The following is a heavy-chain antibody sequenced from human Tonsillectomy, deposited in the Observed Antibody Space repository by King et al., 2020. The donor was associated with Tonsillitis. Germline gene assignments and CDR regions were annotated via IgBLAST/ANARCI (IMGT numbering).Heavy chain of an antibody. V-gene: IGHV5-51*06. CDR2: IYPGDSET. Sequence: VQLVESGAEVKKPGESLKISCKGSGYSFRNFYIGWVRQLPGRGLEWMGIIYPGDSETRYSPSFQGQVTFSADTSTNTAYLQWDGLKASDTAIYYCARSVSSRSPLDYWGQGTRVTVST. CDR1: GYSFRNFY. J-gene: IGHJ4*02. CDR3: ARSVSSRSPLDY.